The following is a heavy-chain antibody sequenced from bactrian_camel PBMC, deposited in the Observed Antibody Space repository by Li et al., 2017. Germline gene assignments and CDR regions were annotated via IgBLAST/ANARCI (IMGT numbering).Heavy chain of an antibody. Sequence: HVQLVESGGGSVQAGGSLRLSCGYTYDGGDMAWFRQAPGMEREGVAAISSAGSADYADSVKGRFTISKDNERNTLALQMNGLKPEDTSMYYCAADPRPHNCRAIISGGTIGHSVSYGMD. V-gene: IGHV3S55*01. J-gene: IGHJ7*01. CDR1: YTYDGGD. D-gene: IGHD5*01. CDR2: ISSAGSA.